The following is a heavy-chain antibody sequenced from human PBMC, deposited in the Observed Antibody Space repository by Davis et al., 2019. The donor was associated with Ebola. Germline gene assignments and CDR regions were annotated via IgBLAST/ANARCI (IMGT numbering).Heavy chain of an antibody. V-gene: IGHV4-34*01. Sequence: SETLSLTCAVYGGSFSDYYWSWIRQPPGKGLEWIGEINHSGSTNYNPSLKSRVTISVDTSKNQFSLKLSSVTAADTAVYYCAAHSSSWYPNYWFDPWGQGTLVTVSS. J-gene: IGHJ5*02. D-gene: IGHD6-13*01. CDR3: AAHSSSWYPNYWFDP. CDR2: INHSGST. CDR1: GGSFSDYY.